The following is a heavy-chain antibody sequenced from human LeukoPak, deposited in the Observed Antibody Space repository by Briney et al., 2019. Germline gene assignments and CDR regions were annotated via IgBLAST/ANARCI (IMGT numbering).Heavy chain of an antibody. CDR2: IIPIFGTA. D-gene: IGHD3-22*01. J-gene: IGHJ4*02. V-gene: IGHV1-69*05. CDR1: GGTFSSYA. CDR3: ASYYYDSSGYEQIDY. Sequence: SVKVSCKPSGGTFSSYAISWVRQAPGQGLEWVGGIIPIFGTANYAQKFQGRVTITTDESTSTAYMELSSLRSEDTAVYYCASYYYDSSGYEQIDYWGQGTLVTVSS.